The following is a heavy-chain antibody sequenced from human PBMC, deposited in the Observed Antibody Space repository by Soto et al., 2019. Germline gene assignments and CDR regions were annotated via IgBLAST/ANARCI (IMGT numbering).Heavy chain of an antibody. V-gene: IGHV4-31*03. CDR2: IFYSGST. CDR1: GDSISSGGYY. CDR3: ARERQQWRVWYFDL. D-gene: IGHD6-19*01. J-gene: IGHJ2*01. Sequence: SETLSLTCTVSGDSISSGGYYWSWIRQHTGKGLEWIGHIFYSGSTYYNPSLKSRVNISADTSKNQFSLKLSSVTAADTAVYYCARERQQWRVWYFDLWGRGNLVTVSS.